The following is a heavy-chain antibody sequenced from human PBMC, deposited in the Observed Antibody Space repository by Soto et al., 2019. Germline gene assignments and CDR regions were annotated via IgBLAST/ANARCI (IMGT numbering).Heavy chain of an antibody. Sequence: SETLSLTCTVSGGSISSGGYYWSWIRQHPGKGLEWIGYIYYSGSTYYNPSLKSRVTISVDTSKNQFSLKLSSVTAADTAVYYCARSRVRGVSDWGQGTLVTVS. CDR2: IYYSGST. CDR1: GGSISSGGYY. J-gene: IGHJ4*02. D-gene: IGHD3-10*01. CDR3: ARSRVRGVSD. V-gene: IGHV4-31*03.